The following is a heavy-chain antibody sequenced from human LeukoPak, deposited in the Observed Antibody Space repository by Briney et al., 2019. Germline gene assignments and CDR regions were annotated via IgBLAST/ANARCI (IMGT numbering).Heavy chain of an antibody. V-gene: IGHV4-39*01. CDR2: IYYKGNT. J-gene: IGHJ6*03. CDR3: ARQQAARPGYYYMDV. CDR1: GGSISSRSYF. Sequence: SETLSLTCTVSGGSISSRSYFWGWIRQPPGKGLEWIGSIYYKGNTYFNPSLKSRVTISVDTSKNQFSLKLSSVTAADTAVYYCARQQAARPGYYYMDVWGKRTTVTVSS. D-gene: IGHD6-6*01.